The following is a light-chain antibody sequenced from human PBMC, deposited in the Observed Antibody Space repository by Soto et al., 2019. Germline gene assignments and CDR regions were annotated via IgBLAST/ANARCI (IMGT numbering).Light chain of an antibody. CDR2: DVN. CDR1: SSDIGAFDF. J-gene: IGLJ1*01. V-gene: IGLV2-14*03. Sequence: QSALTQPASVSGSPGQSITISCTGTSSDIGAFDFVSWYQQHPGEAPQVLIYDVNNRPSEVSARFSASKAGNTAYLTISGLQAEDEADYYCSSYSSFSLGIFGTGTKVTVL. CDR3: SSYSSFSLGI.